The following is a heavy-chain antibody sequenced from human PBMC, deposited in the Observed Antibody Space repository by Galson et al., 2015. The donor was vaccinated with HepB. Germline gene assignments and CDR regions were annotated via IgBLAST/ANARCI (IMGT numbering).Heavy chain of an antibody. V-gene: IGHV3-11*06. J-gene: IGHJ4*02. CDR2: ISSSSSYT. Sequence: SLRLSCAASGFTFSDYYMSWIRQAPGKGLEWVSYISSSSSYTNYADSVKGRFTISRDNAKNSLYLQMNSLRAEDTAVYYCARDAGSYGYPGVDYWGQGTLVTVSS. CDR1: GFTFSDYY. CDR3: ARDAGSYGYPGVDY. D-gene: IGHD5-18*01.